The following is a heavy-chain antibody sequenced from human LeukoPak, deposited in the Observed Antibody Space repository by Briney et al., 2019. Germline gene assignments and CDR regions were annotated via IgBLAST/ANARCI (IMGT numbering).Heavy chain of an antibody. D-gene: IGHD6-13*01. CDR2: IIPIHGIA. J-gene: IGHJ4*02. Sequence: SVKVSCKASGGTFSSYAISWVRQAPGQGLEWMGRIIPIHGIANYAQKFQGRVTITADKSTSTAYMELSSLRSEDTAVYYCARDIAYYSSSRIDYWGQGTLVTVSS. CDR1: GGTFSSYA. CDR3: ARDIAYYSSSRIDY. V-gene: IGHV1-69*04.